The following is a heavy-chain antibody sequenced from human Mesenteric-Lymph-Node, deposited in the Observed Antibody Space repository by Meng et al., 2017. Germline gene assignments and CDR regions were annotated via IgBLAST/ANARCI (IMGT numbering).Heavy chain of an antibody. CDR1: GYTFTSYG. D-gene: IGHD1-26*01. CDR2: ISAYNGNT. CDR3: ARVPSLPDY. J-gene: IGHJ4*02. V-gene: IGHV1-18*01. Sequence: QVQLVHAGADVKKPGASANVSCKASGYTFTSYGISWVLQAPGQGLEWMGWISAYNGNTNYAQKLQGRVTMTTDTSTITAYMELRSLRSDDTAACYCARVPSLPDYWGQGTLVTVSS.